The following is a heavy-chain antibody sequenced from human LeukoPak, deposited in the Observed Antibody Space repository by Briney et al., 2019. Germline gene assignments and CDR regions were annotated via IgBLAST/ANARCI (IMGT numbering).Heavy chain of an antibody. V-gene: IGHV4-39*07. CDR3: AREVSRSYVYYSDY. J-gene: IGHJ4*02. Sequence: PSETLSLTCTVSGGSISSHSIYWGWIRQPPGKGLEWIGSMSYSGITYYNPSLKSRVTISVDTSKNQFSLRLSSVTAADTAVYFCAREVSRSYVYYSDYWGQGTLVTVSS. D-gene: IGHD3-16*01. CDR1: GGSISSHSIY. CDR2: MSYSGIT.